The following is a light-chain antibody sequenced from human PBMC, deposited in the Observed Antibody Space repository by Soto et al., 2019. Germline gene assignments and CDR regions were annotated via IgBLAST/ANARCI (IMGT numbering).Light chain of an antibody. Sequence: QSALTQPASVSGSPGQSITISCTGTSSDVGGYNYVSWYQQHPGKAPKLMIYDVSNLPSGVSNRFSGYKSGNTASLTISGLQAEDEADYYCSSYTSSSTSYVFGTGTQLTVL. CDR1: SSDVGGYNY. CDR2: DVS. J-gene: IGLJ1*01. CDR3: SSYTSSSTSYV. V-gene: IGLV2-14*01.